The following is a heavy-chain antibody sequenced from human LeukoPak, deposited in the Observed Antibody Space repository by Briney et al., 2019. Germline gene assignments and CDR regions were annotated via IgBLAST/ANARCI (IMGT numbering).Heavy chain of an antibody. J-gene: IGHJ3*02. Sequence: GGSLRLSCAASGFTVSSNYMSWVRQAPGKGLEWVSVIYSGGSTYYADSVKGRFTISRDNSKNTLYLQMNSLRTEDTAVYYCAREGPVGAFDIWGQGTMVTVSS. CDR3: AREGPVGAFDI. CDR1: GFTVSSNY. CDR2: IYSGGST. V-gene: IGHV3-66*01.